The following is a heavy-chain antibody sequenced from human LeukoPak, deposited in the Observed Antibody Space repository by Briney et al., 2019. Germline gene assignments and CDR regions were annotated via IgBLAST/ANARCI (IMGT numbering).Heavy chain of an antibody. J-gene: IGHJ4*02. V-gene: IGHV1-8*03. CDR3: ARRYYDFWSGYYTDY. CDR1: GYTFTSYD. Sequence: ASVKVSCKASGYTFTSYDINWVRQAPGQGLEWMGWMSPISGNTGYAQKFQGRVTITRNTSISTAYMELSSLISEDTAVYYCARRYYDFWSGYYTDYWGQGTLVTVSS. CDR2: MSPISGNT. D-gene: IGHD3-3*01.